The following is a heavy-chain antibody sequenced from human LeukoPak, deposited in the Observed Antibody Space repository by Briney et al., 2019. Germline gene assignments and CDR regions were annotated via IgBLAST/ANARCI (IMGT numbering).Heavy chain of an antibody. D-gene: IGHD3-9*01. Sequence: RGSGPTLVNPTQTLTLTCTFSGFSLSTSGMCVSWIRQPPGKALEWLARIDWDDDKYYNTSLKPRLTISKDTSKNQVVLTMTNMDPVDTATYYCAREITIFDGFDPWGQGTLVTVSS. V-gene: IGHV2-70*11. CDR1: GFSLSTSGMC. CDR2: IDWDDDK. J-gene: IGHJ5*02. CDR3: AREITIFDGFDP.